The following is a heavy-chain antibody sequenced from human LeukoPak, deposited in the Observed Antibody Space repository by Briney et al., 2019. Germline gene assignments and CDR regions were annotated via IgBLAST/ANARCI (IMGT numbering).Heavy chain of an antibody. CDR2: INPSSGGT. J-gene: IGHJ4*02. D-gene: IGHD3-10*01. V-gene: IGHV1-2*06. CDR1: GYTFIGYY. Sequence: GASVKVSCKVSGYTFIGYYLHWVRQAPGQGLEWMGRINPSSGGTNYAQKFQGRVTMTRDTSINTAYMDLSSLRSDDTAVYYCAGGPSGSDYWGQGTLVTVSS. CDR3: AGGPSGSDY.